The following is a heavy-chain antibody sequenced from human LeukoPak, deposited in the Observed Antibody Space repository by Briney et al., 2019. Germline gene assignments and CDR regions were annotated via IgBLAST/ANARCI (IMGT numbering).Heavy chain of an antibody. Sequence: GESLKISCKGSGYSFTSYWIGWVRQMPGKGLEWMGIIYPGDSDTRYRPSFQGQVTISADKSISTAYLQWSSLKASDTAIYYCARRGMECSGGSCYPNFFDYWGQGTLVTVSS. J-gene: IGHJ4*02. CDR1: GYSFTSYW. D-gene: IGHD2-15*01. V-gene: IGHV5-51*01. CDR2: IYPGDSDT. CDR3: ARRGMECSGGSCYPNFFDY.